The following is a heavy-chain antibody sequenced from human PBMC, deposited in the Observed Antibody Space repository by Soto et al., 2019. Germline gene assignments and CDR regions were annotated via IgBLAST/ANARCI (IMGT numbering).Heavy chain of an antibody. J-gene: IGHJ4*02. CDR3: ARGLDQYKIGW. CDR1: GGSFSGYY. V-gene: IGHV4-34*01. Sequence: QVHLQQWGAGLLKPSETLSLTCAVSGGSFSGYYGSWIRQPPGKGLEWIGEIHPSGSTNHNPSPESRVTISVDTSKNQLSLRLSSVTAADTALYYCARGLDQYKIGWWGQGTLVTVSS. CDR2: IHPSGST. D-gene: IGHD6-19*01.